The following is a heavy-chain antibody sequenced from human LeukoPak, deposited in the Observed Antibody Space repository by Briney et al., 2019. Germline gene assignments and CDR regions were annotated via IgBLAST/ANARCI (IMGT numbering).Heavy chain of an antibody. CDR2: MNPNSGNT. CDR1: GYTFTSYD. Sequence: GASVKVSCKASGYTFTSYDINWVRQATGQGLEWMGWMNPNSGNTGYAQKFQGRVTMTRNTSISTAYMELSSLRSEDTAVYYCARFPPSRYFDWSRPNYYYYYGMDVWGQGTTVTVSS. CDR3: ARFPPSRYFDWSRPNYYYYYGMDV. J-gene: IGHJ6*02. D-gene: IGHD3-9*01. V-gene: IGHV1-8*01.